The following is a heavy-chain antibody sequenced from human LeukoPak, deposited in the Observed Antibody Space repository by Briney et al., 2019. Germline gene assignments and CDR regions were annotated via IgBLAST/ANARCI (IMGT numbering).Heavy chain of an antibody. Sequence: GGSLRLSCAASGFTFSNYYMSWIRQAPGKGLVWVSYISSRSSNKEYADSVKGRFTISRDNSKNSLYLQMDSLRAEDSAIYYCAREGWDLNALDIWGQGTMVTVS. V-gene: IGHV3-11*04. CDR2: ISSRSSNK. D-gene: IGHD1-26*01. J-gene: IGHJ3*02. CDR1: GFTFSNYY. CDR3: AREGWDLNALDI.